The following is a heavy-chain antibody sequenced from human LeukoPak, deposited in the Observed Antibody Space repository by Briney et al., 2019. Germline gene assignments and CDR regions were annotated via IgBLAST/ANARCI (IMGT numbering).Heavy chain of an antibody. V-gene: IGHV3-23*01. J-gene: IGHJ3*02. D-gene: IGHD5/OR15-5a*01. CDR2: VSGSGGGT. CDR3: AKDHRVYDKTPTAFDI. Sequence: GSLRLSCAASGFTFSSYAMNWVRQAPGKGLEWVSGVSGSGGGTYYADSVKGRITISRDNSKTTLYLQMNSLRAEDTAVYYCAKDHRVYDKTPTAFDIWGQGTLVTVTS. CDR1: GFTFSSYA.